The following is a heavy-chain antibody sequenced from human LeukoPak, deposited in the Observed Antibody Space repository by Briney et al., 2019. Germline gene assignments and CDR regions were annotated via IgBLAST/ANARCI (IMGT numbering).Heavy chain of an antibody. CDR1: GFTFSSYW. CDR3: AKSTRRSGSQYQFDY. J-gene: IGHJ4*02. V-gene: IGHV3-74*03. D-gene: IGHD3-10*01. Sequence: PGGSLRLSCAASGFTFSSYWMHWVRHAPGKGLVWVSRINSDGSSTKYADSVKGRFTISRDNSKNTLYLQMNSLRAEDTAVYYCAKSTRRSGSQYQFDYWGQGTLVTVSS. CDR2: INSDGSST.